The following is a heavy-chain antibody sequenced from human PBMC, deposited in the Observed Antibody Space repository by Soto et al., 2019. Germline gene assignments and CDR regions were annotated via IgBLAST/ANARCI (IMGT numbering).Heavy chain of an antibody. J-gene: IGHJ4*02. V-gene: IGHV4-34*01. CDR1: GASFSGYY. CDR3: ARPLRRSPSL. Sequence: SETLSLTCAVYGASFSGYYWSWIRQPPGKGLEWIGEINHSGSISYNPSLKSRVTISADMSKNQFSLNLSSVTAADTAFYYCARPLRRSPSLWGQGTLVTVSS. D-gene: IGHD2-8*01. CDR2: INHSGSI.